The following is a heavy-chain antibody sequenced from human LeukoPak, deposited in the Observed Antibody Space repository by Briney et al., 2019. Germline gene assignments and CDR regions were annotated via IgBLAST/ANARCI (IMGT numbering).Heavy chain of an antibody. CDR1: GCSFTSYW. CDR2: IYPGDSDT. D-gene: IGHD2-15*01. V-gene: IGHV5-51*01. CDR3: ARPPTMDCSGGSCYTWFDP. Sequence: GESLKISCKGSGCSFTSYWIGWVRQMPGKGLEWMGIIYPGDSDTRYSPSFQGQATISADKSISTAYLQWSSLKASDTAMYYCARPPTMDCSGGSCYTWFDPWGQGTLVTVSS. J-gene: IGHJ5*02.